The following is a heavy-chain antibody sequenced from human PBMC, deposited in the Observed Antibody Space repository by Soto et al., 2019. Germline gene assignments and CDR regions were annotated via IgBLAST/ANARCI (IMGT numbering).Heavy chain of an antibody. CDR1: GGTFSSYA. CDR2: IIPIFGTA. CDR3: ARDPAAAGTGDY. Sequence: GASVKVSCKASGGTFSSYAISWVRQAPGQGLEWMGGIIPIFGTANYAQKFQGRVTITADESTSTAYMELSSLRSEDTAVYYCARDPAAAGTGDYWGQGTLVPVSS. V-gene: IGHV1-69*13. D-gene: IGHD6-13*01. J-gene: IGHJ4*02.